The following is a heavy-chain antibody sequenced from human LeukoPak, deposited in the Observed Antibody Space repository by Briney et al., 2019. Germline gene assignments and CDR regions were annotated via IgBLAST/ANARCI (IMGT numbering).Heavy chain of an antibody. Sequence: ASVKVSCKASGYTFTGYYMHWVRQAPGQGLEWMGWINPNSGGTNYAQKFQGWVTMTRDTSISTAYMELSSLRSEDTAVYYCATVPYESGYSSPLDYWGQGTLVTVSS. J-gene: IGHJ4*02. CDR1: GYTFTGYY. CDR2: INPNSGGT. V-gene: IGHV1-2*04. CDR3: ATVPYESGYSSPLDY. D-gene: IGHD5-12*01.